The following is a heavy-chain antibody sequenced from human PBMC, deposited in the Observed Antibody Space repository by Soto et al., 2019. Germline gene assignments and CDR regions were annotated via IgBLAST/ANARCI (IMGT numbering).Heavy chain of an antibody. CDR1: GFTFSGYA. CDR2: ISYDGSKT. CDR3: ATENKNWELLY. Sequence: QVQLVESGGGVVQPGRSLRLSCAASGFTFSGYAMHWVRQAPGKGLEWVAVISYDGSKTYHADSVQGRFTISRDNSKHTLYLQMNSLRAEDTAVYYCATENKNWELLYWGQGTLVTVSS. D-gene: IGHD1-26*01. J-gene: IGHJ4*02. V-gene: IGHV3-30-3*01.